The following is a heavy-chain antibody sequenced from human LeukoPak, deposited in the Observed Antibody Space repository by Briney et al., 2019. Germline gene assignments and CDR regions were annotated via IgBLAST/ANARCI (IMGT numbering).Heavy chain of an antibody. V-gene: IGHV4-30-4*01. CDR2: IYYSGST. D-gene: IGHD2-15*01. Sequence: PSETLSLTCTVSGGSISSGDYYWSWIRQPPGKGLEWIGYIYYSGSTYYNPSRKSRVTISVDTSKNQFSLKLSSVTAADTAVYYCARGRGCSGGSCPDAFDIWGQGTMVTVSS. CDR3: ARGRGCSGGSCPDAFDI. J-gene: IGHJ3*02. CDR1: GGSISSGDYY.